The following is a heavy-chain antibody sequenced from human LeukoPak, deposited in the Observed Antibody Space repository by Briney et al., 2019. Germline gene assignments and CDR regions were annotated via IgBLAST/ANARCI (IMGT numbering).Heavy chain of an antibody. CDR1: GYTLTELS. V-gene: IGHV1-24*01. J-gene: IGHJ4*02. Sequence: ASVKVSCKVSGYTLTELSMHWVRQAPGKGLEWMGGFDPEDGETIYAQKFQGRVTMTEDTSTDTAYKELSSLRSEDTAVYYCATTDGPGLYFVYWGQGTLVTVSS. CDR2: FDPEDGET. D-gene: IGHD5-24*01. CDR3: ATTDGPGLYFVY.